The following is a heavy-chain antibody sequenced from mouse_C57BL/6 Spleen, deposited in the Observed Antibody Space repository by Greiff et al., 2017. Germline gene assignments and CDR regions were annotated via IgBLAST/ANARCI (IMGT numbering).Heavy chain of an antibody. Sequence: QVHVKQSGAELVRPGASVKLSCKASGYTFTDYYINWVKQRPGQGLEWIARIYPGGGNTYYNEKFKGKATLTAETSSSTAYMKLSSLTSEDSAVYFCAKSGYGVAWFAYWGQGTLVTVSA. CDR3: AKSGYGVAWFAY. D-gene: IGHD2-2*01. J-gene: IGHJ3*01. V-gene: IGHV1-76*01. CDR1: GYTFTDYY. CDR2: IYPGGGNT.